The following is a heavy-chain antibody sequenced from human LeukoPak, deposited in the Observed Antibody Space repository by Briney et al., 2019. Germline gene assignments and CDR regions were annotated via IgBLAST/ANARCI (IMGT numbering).Heavy chain of an antibody. CDR2: IYTSGST. CDR1: GGSISSGSYY. Sequence: SETLSLTCTVSGGSISSGSYYWSWIRQPAGKGLEWIGRIYTSGSTNYNPSLKSRVTISVDTSKNQFSLKLSSVTAADTAVYYCARGSGWYGPFDYWGQGTLVTVSS. J-gene: IGHJ4*02. CDR3: ARGSGWYGPFDY. V-gene: IGHV4-61*02. D-gene: IGHD6-19*01.